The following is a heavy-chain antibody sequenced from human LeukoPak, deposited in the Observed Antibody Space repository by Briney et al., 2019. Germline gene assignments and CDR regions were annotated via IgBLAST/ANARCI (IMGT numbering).Heavy chain of an antibody. CDR3: AKLGGTLPDPPPGD. CDR1: GFTFTSYA. J-gene: IGHJ4*02. Sequence: GGSLRLSCAASGFTFTSYAMSWVRQAPGKGLEWVSGISGGGGNDYYEDSLKGRVTVSRDNSKSRRYLQLDSLRKGDTAGLYCAKLGGTLPDPPPGDWGQGTLVTVP. D-gene: IGHD1-1*01. V-gene: IGHV3-23*01. CDR2: ISGGGGND.